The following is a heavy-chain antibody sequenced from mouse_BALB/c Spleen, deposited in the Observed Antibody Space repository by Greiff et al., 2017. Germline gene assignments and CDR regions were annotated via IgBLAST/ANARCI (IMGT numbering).Heavy chain of an antibody. CDR3: ARHSYDGYYGAMDY. J-gene: IGHJ4*01. D-gene: IGHD2-3*01. V-gene: IGHV5-12-1*01. Sequence: EVQLVESGGGLVKPGGSLKLSCAASGFAFSSYDMSWVRQTPEKRLEWVAYISSGGGSTYYPDTVKGRFTISRDNAKNTLYLQMSSLKSEDTAMYYCARHSYDGYYGAMDYWGQGTSATVSS. CDR2: ISSGGGST. CDR1: GFAFSSYD.